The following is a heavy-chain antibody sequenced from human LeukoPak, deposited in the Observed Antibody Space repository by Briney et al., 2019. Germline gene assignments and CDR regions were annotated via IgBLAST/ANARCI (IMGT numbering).Heavy chain of an antibody. J-gene: IGHJ5*02. V-gene: IGHV3-48*04. Sequence: GGSLRLSCAASGFTFSSYTMNWVRQAPGEGLEWVSYISSSSSTIYYADSVKGRFTVSRDNAKNSLYLQMNSLRAEDTAVYYCARLTRYAGDPWGQGTLVIVSS. CDR3: ARLTRYAGDP. CDR2: ISSSSSTI. D-gene: IGHD3-9*01. CDR1: GFTFSSYT.